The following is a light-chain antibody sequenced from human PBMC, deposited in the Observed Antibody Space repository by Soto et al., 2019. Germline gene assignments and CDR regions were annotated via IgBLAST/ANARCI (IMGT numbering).Light chain of an antibody. V-gene: IGKV3D-15*01. CDR3: QQYNSYPRT. CDR2: DVS. Sequence: TQSPSTLSASVGERVTLSCRASQSVSNSLAWYQQKPGQPPRLLIYDVSNRATGIPARFSGSGSGTEFTLTISSLQPDDFATYYCQQYNSYPRTFGQGTKVDIK. CDR1: QSVSNS. J-gene: IGKJ1*01.